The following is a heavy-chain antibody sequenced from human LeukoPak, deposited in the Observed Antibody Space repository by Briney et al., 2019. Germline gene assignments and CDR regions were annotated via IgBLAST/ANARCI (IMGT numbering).Heavy chain of an antibody. CDR2: ISGSGGST. CDR3: AKDRYKRGSSTSCLFDY. V-gene: IGHV3-23*01. J-gene: IGHJ4*02. D-gene: IGHD2-2*01. CDR1: GFTFSSYA. Sequence: GGTLRLSCAASGFTFSSYAMSWVRQAPGKGLEWVSAISGSGGSTYYADSVKGRFTISRDNSRNTLYLQMNSPRAEDTAVYYCAKDRYKRGSSTSCLFDYWGQGTLVTVSS.